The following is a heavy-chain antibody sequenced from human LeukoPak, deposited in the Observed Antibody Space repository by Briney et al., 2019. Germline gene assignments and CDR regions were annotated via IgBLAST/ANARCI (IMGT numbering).Heavy chain of an antibody. CDR1: GGSISRGSYY. J-gene: IGHJ5*02. D-gene: IGHD6-13*01. CDR2: IYRSGST. V-gene: IGHV4-61*09. CDR3: ARVLAAAGNNWFDP. Sequence: SQTLSLTCTVSGGSISRGSYYWSWIRQPAGKRLEWIGHIYRSGSTNYNPSLKSRVTISVDTSKNQFSLKLSSVTAADTAVYYCARVLAAAGNNWFDPWGQGTLVTVSS.